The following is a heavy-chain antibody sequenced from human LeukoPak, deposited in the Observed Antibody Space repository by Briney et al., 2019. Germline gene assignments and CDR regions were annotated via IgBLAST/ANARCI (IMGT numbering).Heavy chain of an antibody. Sequence: PGGSLRLSCVASGFTFDTYWMHWVRQAPGKGLVWVSRIHRDGNNINYADFVQGRFTVSRDNAKNTLYSQMHSLRVEDTAMYYCARGLRDRYGMDDWGQGTTVTVSS. J-gene: IGHJ6*02. CDR3: ARGLRDRYGMDD. V-gene: IGHV3-74*01. CDR1: GFTFDTYW. CDR2: IHRDGNNI.